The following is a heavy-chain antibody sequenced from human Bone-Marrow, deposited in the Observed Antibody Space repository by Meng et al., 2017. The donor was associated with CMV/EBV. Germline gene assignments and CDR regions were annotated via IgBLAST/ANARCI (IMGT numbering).Heavy chain of an antibody. CDR3: AVSSIVVVVAAYDY. CDR2: INHSGST. CDR1: GGSFSGYY. J-gene: IGHJ4*02. Sequence: GYGGSFSGYYWSWIRQPPGKGLEWIGEINHSGSTNYNPSLKSRVTISVDTSKNQFSLKLSSVTAADTAVYYCAVSSIVVVVAAYDYWGQGTLVTVSS. V-gene: IGHV4-34*01. D-gene: IGHD2-15*01.